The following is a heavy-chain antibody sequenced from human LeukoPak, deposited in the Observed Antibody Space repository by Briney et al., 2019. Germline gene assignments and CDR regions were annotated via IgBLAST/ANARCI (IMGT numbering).Heavy chain of an antibody. Sequence: PGGSLRLSCAASGFTVSSNYMSWVRQAPGKGLEWVSVIYSGGSTYYADSVKGRFTISRDNSKNRLYLQMNSLRAEDTAVYYCARNYGDYVPGYWGQGTLVTVSS. D-gene: IGHD4-17*01. CDR2: IYSGGST. CDR3: ARNYGDYVPGY. J-gene: IGHJ4*02. CDR1: GFTVSSNY. V-gene: IGHV3-66*01.